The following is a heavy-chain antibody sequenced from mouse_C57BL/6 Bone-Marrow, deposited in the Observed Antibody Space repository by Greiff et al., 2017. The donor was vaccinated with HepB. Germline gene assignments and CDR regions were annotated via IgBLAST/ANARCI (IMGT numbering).Heavy chain of an antibody. V-gene: IGHV1-7*01. CDR1: GYTFTSYW. J-gene: IGHJ4*01. CDR2: ITPSSGYT. CDR3: ARPLYAMDY. Sequence: QVQLQQSGAELAEPGASVKLSCKASGYTFTSYWMHWVKQRPGQGLEWIGYITPSSGYTKYNQKFKDTATLTADKSSSTAYMQLSSLTYEDSAVYYCARPLYAMDYWGQGTSVTVSS.